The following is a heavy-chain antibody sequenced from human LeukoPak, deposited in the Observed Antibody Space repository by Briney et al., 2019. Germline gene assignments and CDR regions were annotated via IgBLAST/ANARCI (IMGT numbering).Heavy chain of an antibody. D-gene: IGHD4-17*01. CDR3: AKGMTTGPRSVYHYMDV. CDR2: LWYGGSNE. V-gene: IGHV3-33*06. CDR1: GFTFSSYG. J-gene: IGHJ6*03. Sequence: PGGSLRLSCVASGFTFSSYGMHWVRQAPGKGLEWVSLLWYGGSNEYYADSVKGLFTISRDNSKSTLYLKMNSLRAEDTAVYSCAKGMTTGPRSVYHYMDVWGKGTTVTVSS.